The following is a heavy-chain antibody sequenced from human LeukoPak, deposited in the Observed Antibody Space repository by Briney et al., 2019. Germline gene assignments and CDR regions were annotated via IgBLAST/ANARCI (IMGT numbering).Heavy chain of an antibody. CDR1: GGSISSYY. CDR2: VYASGTT. Sequence: SETLYLTRTVSGGSISSYYWSWIRQPAGKGLEWIGRVYASGTTFYNPSLKSRVTMLVETSKNQFSLKLNSVTAADTAVYYCARGGNYYDSSSYYYFDYWGQGTLVTVSS. CDR3: ARGGNYYDSSSYYYFDY. V-gene: IGHV4-4*07. D-gene: IGHD3-22*01. J-gene: IGHJ4*02.